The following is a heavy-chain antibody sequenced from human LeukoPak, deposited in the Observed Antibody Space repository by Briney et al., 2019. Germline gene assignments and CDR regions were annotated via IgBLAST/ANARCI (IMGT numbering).Heavy chain of an antibody. V-gene: IGHV3-21*01. CDR1: GFTFSSYY. J-gene: IGHJ3*02. CDR2: ISSSSSYI. D-gene: IGHD6-13*01. CDR3: ARGGAAAGIDAFDI. Sequence: PGGSLRLSCAGSGFTFSSYYMNWVRQAPGKGLEWVSSISSSSSYIYYADSVKGRFTISRGNAKNSLYLQMNSLRAEDTAVYYCARGGAAAGIDAFDIWGHGTMVTVSS.